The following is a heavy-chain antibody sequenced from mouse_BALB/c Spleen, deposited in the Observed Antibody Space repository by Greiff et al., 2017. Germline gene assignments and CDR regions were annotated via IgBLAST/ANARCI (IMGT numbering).Heavy chain of an antibody. J-gene: IGHJ3*01. D-gene: IGHD2-4*01. V-gene: IGHV7-3*02. CDR3: ARDDDYWFAY. Sequence: EVKLMESGGGLVQPGGSLRLSCATSGFTFTDYYMSWVRQPPGKALEWLGFISNKANGYTTEYSASVKGRFTISRDNSQSILYLQMNTLRAEDSAAYYCARDDDYWFAYWGQGTLVTVSA. CDR1: GFTFTDYY. CDR2: ISNKANGYTT.